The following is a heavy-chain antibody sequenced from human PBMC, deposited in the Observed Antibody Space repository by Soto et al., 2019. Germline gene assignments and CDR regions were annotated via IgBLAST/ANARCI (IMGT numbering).Heavy chain of an antibody. V-gene: IGHV4-34*01. D-gene: IGHD3-10*01. J-gene: IGHJ5*02. CDR2: INHSGST. Sequence: SETLSLTCAVYGGSFSGYYWSWIRQPPGKGLEWIGEINHSGSTNYNPSLKSRVTISVDTSKNQFSLKLGSVTAADTAVYYCACTMVRGVIITGWFDPWGQGTLVTVSS. CDR3: ACTMVRGVIITGWFDP. CDR1: GGSFSGYY.